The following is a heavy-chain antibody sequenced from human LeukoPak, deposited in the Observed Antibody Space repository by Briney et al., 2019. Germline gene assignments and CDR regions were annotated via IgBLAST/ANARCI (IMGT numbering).Heavy chain of an antibody. CDR2: ISAYNGNT. CDR3: TGSDIVATGGVDY. J-gene: IGHJ4*02. CDR1: VYTFTNYG. V-gene: IGHV1-18*01. D-gene: IGHD5-12*01. Sequence: ASVKVSCKASVYTFTNYGISWVRQAPGQGLEWMGWISAYNGNTNYAQKLQGRVTMTTDTSTSTAYMELSSLRSEDTAVYYCTGSDIVATGGVDYWGQGTLVTVSS.